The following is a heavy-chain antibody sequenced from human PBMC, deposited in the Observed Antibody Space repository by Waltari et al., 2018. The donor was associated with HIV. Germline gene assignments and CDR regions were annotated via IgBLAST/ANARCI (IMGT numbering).Heavy chain of an antibody. CDR2: ISSSSSYI. V-gene: IGHV3-21*01. CDR1: GLTFSSYR. Sequence: EVQLVESGGGLVKPGGSLRLSCAASGLTFSSYRLNWVRQAPGKGLGWVSSISSSSSYIYYADSVKGRFTISRDNAKNSLYLQMNSLRAEDTAVYYCARDSGVWAFDIWGQGTMVTVSS. D-gene: IGHD3-10*01. J-gene: IGHJ3*02. CDR3: ARDSGVWAFDI.